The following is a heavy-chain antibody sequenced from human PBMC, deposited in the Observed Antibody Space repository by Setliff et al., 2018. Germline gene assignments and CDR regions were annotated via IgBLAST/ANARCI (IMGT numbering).Heavy chain of an antibody. CDR1: GGSISSISYY. Sequence: SETLSLTCTVPGGSISSISYYWGWIRQPPGKGLEWIGTMYDSGKTYYNPSLKSRVTISVDTSENQFSLRVTSVTAADTAVYYCATCRYQVPYDYWGQGKLVTVSS. CDR2: MYDSGKT. D-gene: IGHD2-2*01. CDR3: ATCRYQVPYDY. V-gene: IGHV4-39*01. J-gene: IGHJ4*02.